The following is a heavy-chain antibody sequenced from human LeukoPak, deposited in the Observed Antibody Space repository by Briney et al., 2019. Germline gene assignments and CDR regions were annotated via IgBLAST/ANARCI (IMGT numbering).Heavy chain of an antibody. CDR3: AREISSWYRTEGRFDP. J-gene: IGHJ5*02. CDR1: GFTFSSYW. Sequence: PGGSLRLSCAASGFTFSSYWMSWVPQAQGKGLEWVANIKQDGSEKYYVDSVNGRFTISRDNAKNSLYLQMNSLRAEDTAVYYCAREISSWYRTEGRFDPWGQGTLVTVSS. D-gene: IGHD6-13*01. CDR2: IKQDGSEK. V-gene: IGHV3-7*01.